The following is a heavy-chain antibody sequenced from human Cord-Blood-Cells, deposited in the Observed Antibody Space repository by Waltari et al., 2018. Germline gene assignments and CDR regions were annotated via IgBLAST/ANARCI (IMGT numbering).Heavy chain of an antibody. J-gene: IGHJ4*02. CDR3: ARWGKGYYDFWEIEYYFDY. CDR2: IIPILGIA. V-gene: IGHV1-69*09. D-gene: IGHD3-3*01. Sequence: QVQLVQSGAEVQKPGSSVKVSCKASGGTFSSYAISWVRQAPGQGLEWMGRIIPILGIANYAQKFQGRVTITADKSTSTAYMELSSLRSEDTAVYYCARWGKGYYDFWEIEYYFDYWGQGTLVTVSS. CDR1: GGTFSSYA.